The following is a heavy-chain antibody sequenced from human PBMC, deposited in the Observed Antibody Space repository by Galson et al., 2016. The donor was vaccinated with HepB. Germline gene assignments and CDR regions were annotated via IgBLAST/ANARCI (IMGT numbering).Heavy chain of an antibody. Sequence: VSCKASGYTFTGYYIHWVRQAPGQGLEWMGRINPNRGGTNYAQKFQGRVAMTSDTSISTAYMELSSLRSDDTAVYYCATEDDYYYYGMDVWGQGTTVTVSS. J-gene: IGHJ6*02. CDR3: ATEDDYYYYGMDV. CDR2: INPNRGGT. V-gene: IGHV1-2*06. CDR1: GYTFTGYY.